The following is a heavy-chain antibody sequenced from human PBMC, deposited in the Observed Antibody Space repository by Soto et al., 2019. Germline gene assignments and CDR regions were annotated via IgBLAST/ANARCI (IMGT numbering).Heavy chain of an antibody. CDR1: GFTFSSYA. V-gene: IGHV3-23*01. J-gene: IGHJ6*03. CDR2: ISGSGGST. Sequence: GGSLRLSCAASGFTFSSYAMSWVRQAPGKGLEWVSAISGSGGSTYYADSVKGRFTISRDNSKNTLYLQMNSLRAEDTAVYYCAKAIDFWTVEQDKYYYYYMDVWGKGTTVTVSS. D-gene: IGHD3-3*01. CDR3: AKAIDFWTVEQDKYYYYYMDV.